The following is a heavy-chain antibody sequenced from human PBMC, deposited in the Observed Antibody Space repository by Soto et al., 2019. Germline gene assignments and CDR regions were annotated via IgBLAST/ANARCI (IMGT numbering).Heavy chain of an antibody. Sequence: EVQLVESGGGLVQPGGSLKVSCAASGFTFSDSTIHWVRQASGKGLEWVGRIRSKANNYATAYAASVKGRFTISRDDSKKTANLQMNSLKIADAAVYYCTSVLGELSLRGDEYWCQGNLVTVSS. CDR3: TSVLGELSLRGDEY. V-gene: IGHV3-73*01. CDR2: IRSKANNYAT. J-gene: IGHJ4*02. D-gene: IGHD3-16*02. CDR1: GFTFSDST.